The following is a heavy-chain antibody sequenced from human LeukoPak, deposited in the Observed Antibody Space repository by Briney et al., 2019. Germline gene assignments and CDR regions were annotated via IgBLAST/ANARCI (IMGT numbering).Heavy chain of an antibody. Sequence: SQTLSLTCTVSGGSISSGGYYWSWIRQHPGKGLEWIGYIYYSGSTYYNPSLKSRVTISVDTSKNQFSLKLSSVTAADTAVYYCARAVDIVVVPAAVNWFDPWGQGTLVTVSS. CDR3: ARAVDIVVVPAAVNWFDP. CDR1: GGSISSGGYY. J-gene: IGHJ5*02. CDR2: IYYSGST. D-gene: IGHD2-2*03. V-gene: IGHV4-31*03.